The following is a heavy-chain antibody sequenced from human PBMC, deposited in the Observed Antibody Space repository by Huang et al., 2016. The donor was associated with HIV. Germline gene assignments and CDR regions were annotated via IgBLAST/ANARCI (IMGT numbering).Heavy chain of an antibody. Sequence: QVQLVQSRAEVKKPGASVKVSCTVSEYTLTELSRHWVRQPPGKGLGWMGGVDPEIGETIDAQKFQSRVTMTEDTSTETAFMELSGLRPEDTAVYYCATGFDVFFDFWGQGTLVTVSS. CDR2: VDPEIGET. J-gene: IGHJ4*02. D-gene: IGHD3-9*01. V-gene: IGHV1-24*01. CDR3: ATGFDVFFDF. CDR1: EYTLTELS.